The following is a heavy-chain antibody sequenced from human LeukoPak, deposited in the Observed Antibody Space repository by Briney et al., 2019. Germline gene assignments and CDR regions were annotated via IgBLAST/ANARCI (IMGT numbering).Heavy chain of an antibody. CDR3: ARNSGWYFDY. J-gene: IGHJ4*02. D-gene: IGHD6-19*01. CDR2: ISSSSSYI. CDR1: GFTFSSYS. Sequence: GGSLRLSCTASGFTFSSYSMNWVRQAPGKGLEWVSSISSSSSYIYYADSVKGRFTISRDNAKNSLYLQMNSLRAEDTAVYYCARNSGWYFDYWGQGTLVTVSS. V-gene: IGHV3-21*01.